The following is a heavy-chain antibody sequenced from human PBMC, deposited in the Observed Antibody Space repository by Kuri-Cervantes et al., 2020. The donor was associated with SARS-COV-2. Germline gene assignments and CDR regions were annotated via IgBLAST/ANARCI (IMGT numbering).Heavy chain of an antibody. D-gene: IGHD3-10*01. Sequence: GESLKISCAASGFTFSSYGMHWVRQAPGKGLEWVGFIRSKTFGGTTEYAAAVKGRFTISRDDSKSIAYMQMNSLKTEDTAVYYCSRDRALQATYYYYYYMDVWDKGTTVTVSS. CDR2: IRSKTFGGTT. CDR3: SRDRALQATYYYYYYMDV. J-gene: IGHJ6*03. V-gene: IGHV3-49*04. CDR1: GFTFSSYG.